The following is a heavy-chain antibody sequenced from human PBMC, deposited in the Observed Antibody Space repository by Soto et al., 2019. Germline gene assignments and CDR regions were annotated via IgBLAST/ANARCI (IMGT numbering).Heavy chain of an antibody. Sequence: QVQLVQSGAEVKKPGSSVKVSCKASGDTFSSYAISWVRQAPGQGLEWMGGIIPLFGTANYAQKFQGRVTITADESTSTAYMELSSLRSEDTAVYYCARDGSGYRSRASPMDVWGQGPTVTVSS. D-gene: IGHD3-22*01. CDR2: IIPLFGTA. J-gene: IGHJ6*02. CDR1: GDTFSSYA. V-gene: IGHV1-69*01. CDR3: ARDGSGYRSRASPMDV.